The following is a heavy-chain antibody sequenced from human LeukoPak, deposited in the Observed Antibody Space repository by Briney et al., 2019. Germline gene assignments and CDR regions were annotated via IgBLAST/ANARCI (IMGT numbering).Heavy chain of an antibody. D-gene: IGHD3-9*01. Sequence: PGGSLRLSCAASGFTFSDYYMSWIRQAPGKGLEWVSYISGSGSTVYYAASVRGRFTISRDNAKNSLFLQMNSLRAEDTAVYYCARGGYFDWPYYYGMDVWGQGTTVTVSS. CDR1: GFTFSDYY. J-gene: IGHJ6*02. CDR2: ISGSGSTV. CDR3: ARGGYFDWPYYYGMDV. V-gene: IGHV3-11*04.